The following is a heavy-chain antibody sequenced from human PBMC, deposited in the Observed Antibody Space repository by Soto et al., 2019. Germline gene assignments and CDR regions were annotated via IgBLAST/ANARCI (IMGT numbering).Heavy chain of an antibody. J-gene: IGHJ4*02. CDR3: AKDQSTGEIDY. Sequence: GVSLRLSCAASAFTFRTDPMHWVRQAPGKGPEWLAFISYDGSNTYYEDSVKGRFTISRENSKNVLYMQMNSLRPEDTAVYYCAKDQSTGEIDYWGQGTLLTISS. V-gene: IGHV3-30*18. CDR2: ISYDGSNT. CDR1: AFTFRTDP.